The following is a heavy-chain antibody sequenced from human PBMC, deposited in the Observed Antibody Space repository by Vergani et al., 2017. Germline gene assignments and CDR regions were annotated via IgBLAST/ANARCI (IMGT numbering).Heavy chain of an antibody. CDR3: ARKHPYCSSTSCYAFDY. Sequence: QVQLVQSGAEVKKPGASVKVSCKASGYTFTSYYMHWVRQAPGQGLEWMGIINPSGGSTSYAQKFQGRFTMTRDTSTSTVYMELSSLRSEDTAVYYCARKHPYCSSTSCYAFDYWGQGTLVTVSS. J-gene: IGHJ4*02. V-gene: IGHV1-46*01. CDR1: GYTFTSYY. CDR2: INPSGGST. D-gene: IGHD2-2*01.